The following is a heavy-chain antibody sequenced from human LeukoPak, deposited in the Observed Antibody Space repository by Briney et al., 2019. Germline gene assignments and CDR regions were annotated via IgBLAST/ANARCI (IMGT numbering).Heavy chain of an antibody. Sequence: PGGSLRLSCAASGFTFSRYAMHWVRRAPGKGLEWVAVISYDGSNKYYADSVKGRFTISRDNSKNTLYLQMNSLRAEDTAVYYCAKVGATALPHYWGQGTLVTVSS. CDR1: GFTFSRYA. CDR3: AKVGATALPHY. V-gene: IGHV3-30*18. D-gene: IGHD1-26*01. CDR2: ISYDGSNK. J-gene: IGHJ4*02.